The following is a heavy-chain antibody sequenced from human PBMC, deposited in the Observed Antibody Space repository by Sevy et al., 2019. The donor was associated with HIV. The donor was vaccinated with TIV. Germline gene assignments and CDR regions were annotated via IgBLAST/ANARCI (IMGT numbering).Heavy chain of an antibody. Sequence: ASVKVSCKASGYTFTSYGISWVRQAPGQGLEWMGWISAYNGNTNYAQKLQGRVTMTTDTSTSTAYMELRSLRSEDTAVYYCAGGYYYDSSGYPEWEYFQHWGQGTLVTVSS. D-gene: IGHD3-22*01. CDR2: ISAYNGNT. J-gene: IGHJ1*01. CDR1: GYTFTSYG. V-gene: IGHV1-18*01. CDR3: AGGYYYDSSGYPEWEYFQH.